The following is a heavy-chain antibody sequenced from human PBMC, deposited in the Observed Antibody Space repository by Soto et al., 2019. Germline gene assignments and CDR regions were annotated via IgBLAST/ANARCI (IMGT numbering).Heavy chain of an antibody. Sequence: EVQLVESGGGLVQPGGSLRLSCAASGFTFSDHYMDWVRQAPGKGLEWVGRTRNKANSYTTVYAASVKGRYTISRDDSKNSLYLQMNSLKTEDTAVYYCARDYGDYSADVWSQGTTVTVSS. J-gene: IGHJ6*02. CDR1: GFTFSDHY. V-gene: IGHV3-72*01. CDR2: TRNKANSYTT. D-gene: IGHD4-17*01. CDR3: ARDYGDYSADV.